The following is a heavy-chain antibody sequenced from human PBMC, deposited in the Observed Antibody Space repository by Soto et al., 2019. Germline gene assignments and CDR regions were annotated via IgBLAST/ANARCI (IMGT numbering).Heavy chain of an antibody. CDR3: TRVRLGSRRSSDY. J-gene: IGHJ4*02. V-gene: IGHV3-72*01. CDR1: GFTFSDHY. D-gene: IGHD6-19*01. CDR2: IKNKANSYTT. Sequence: EVQLVESGGGLVQPAGSLRLSCAASGFTFSDHYMYWVRQAPGKGLEWVGRIKNKANSYTTEYAASVKGRFIISRDDSKTSVFLQMNRLKTDDTAVYYGTRVRLGSRRSSDYWGQGILVTVSS.